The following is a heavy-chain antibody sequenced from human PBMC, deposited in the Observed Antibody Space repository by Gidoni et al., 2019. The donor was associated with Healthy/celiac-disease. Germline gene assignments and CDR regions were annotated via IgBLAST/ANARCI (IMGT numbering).Heavy chain of an antibody. J-gene: IGHJ3*02. V-gene: IGHV4-4*02. Sequence: QWQLQESGPGLVKPSGILSLTCAVSGGSSSSSNWWSWVRQPPGKGLEWIGEIYHSGSTNYNPSLKSRVTISVDKSKNQFSLKLSSVTAADTAVYYCARVPYGEDRDAFDIWGQGTMVTVSS. CDR2: IYHSGST. D-gene: IGHD4-17*01. CDR3: ARVPYGEDRDAFDI. CDR1: GGSSSSSNW.